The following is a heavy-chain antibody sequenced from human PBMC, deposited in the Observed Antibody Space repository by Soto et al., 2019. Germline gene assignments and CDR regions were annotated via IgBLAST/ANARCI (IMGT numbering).Heavy chain of an antibody. V-gene: IGHV3-30-3*01. CDR1: GFTCSNYI. D-gene: IGHD3-10*01. J-gene: IGHJ4*02. CDR2: ILDDGNNK. Sequence: QVKLVESGGGVVQPGRSLRLSCAASGFTCSNYIMHWVRQAPGKGLEWLAFILDDGNNKYYADSVKGRFTISRDNSKNTLYLQMNSLRTEVTAVYYCARDDEGGSYCDLGYWGQGTLVTVSS. CDR3: ARDDEGGSYCDLGY.